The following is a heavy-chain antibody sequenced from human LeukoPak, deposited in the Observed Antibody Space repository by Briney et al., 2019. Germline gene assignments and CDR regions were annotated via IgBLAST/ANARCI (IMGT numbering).Heavy chain of an antibody. CDR3: ARDPPNSSGDY. D-gene: IGHD6-19*01. Sequence: GGSLRLSCAASGFTFSNYWMHWVRQAPGKGLVWVSRINSDGINTSYADSVKGRFTISRDNAKNSLYLQMNSLRAEDTAVYYCARDPPNSSGDYWGQGTLVTVSS. V-gene: IGHV3-74*01. J-gene: IGHJ4*02. CDR2: INSDGINT. CDR1: GFTFSNYW.